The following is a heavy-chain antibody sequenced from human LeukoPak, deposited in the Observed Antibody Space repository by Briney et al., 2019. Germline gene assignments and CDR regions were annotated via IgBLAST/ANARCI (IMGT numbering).Heavy chain of an antibody. D-gene: IGHD5-24*01. J-gene: IGHJ5*02. Sequence: SETLSLTCTVSGASISNYYWSWIRQSPGKGLEWIGYMLYSGSTNYNPSLKSRVTVSVDTSKNQFSLKLSSVTAADTAVYYCARDLDGYNPGGWFDPWGQGTLVTVSS. V-gene: IGHV4-59*12. CDR1: GASISNYY. CDR3: ARDLDGYNPGGWFDP. CDR2: MLYSGST.